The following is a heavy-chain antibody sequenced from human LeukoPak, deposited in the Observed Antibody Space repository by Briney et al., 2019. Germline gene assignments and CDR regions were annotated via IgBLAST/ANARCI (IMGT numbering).Heavy chain of an antibody. Sequence: PGGSLRLSCAASGFTFSSYSMNWVRQAPGKGLEWVSYISSSSSTIYYADSVKGRFTISRDNAKNSLYLQMNSLRAEDTAVYYCARSIYDYVWGSYHFDYWGQGTLVTVSS. CDR2: ISSSSSTI. D-gene: IGHD3-16*02. V-gene: IGHV3-48*01. J-gene: IGHJ4*02. CDR3: ARSIYDYVWGSYHFDY. CDR1: GFTFSSYS.